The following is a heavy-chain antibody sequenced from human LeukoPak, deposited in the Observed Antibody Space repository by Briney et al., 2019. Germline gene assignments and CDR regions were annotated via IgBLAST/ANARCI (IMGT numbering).Heavy chain of an antibody. CDR3: ARETSQKGAHYMDV. V-gene: IGHV4-59*01. D-gene: IGHD3-16*01. Sequence: SETLSLTCTVSGDSINTYYWSWIRQPPGKGLEWIGYIYYRVTSDYNPSLKSRVTISVDTSKKQFSLKLTSVTVADTAVYYCARETSQKGAHYMDVWGKGTTVTISS. CDR2: IYYRVTS. J-gene: IGHJ6*03. CDR1: GDSINTYY.